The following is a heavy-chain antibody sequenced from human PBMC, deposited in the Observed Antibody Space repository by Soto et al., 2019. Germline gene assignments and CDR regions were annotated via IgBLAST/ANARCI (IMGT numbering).Heavy chain of an antibody. D-gene: IGHD6-13*01. Sequence: QVTLKESGPVLVKPTEPLTLTCTVSGFSLSNARMGVSWIRQPPGKALEWLAHIFSNDEKSYSTSLKSRLTISKDTSQSQVVLTMNNMDPVDTATYYCTRLRSSWYGGNFDYWGQGTLVTVSS. CDR2: IFSNDEK. J-gene: IGHJ4*02. V-gene: IGHV2-26*01. CDR1: GFSLSNARMG. CDR3: TRLRSSWYGGNFDY.